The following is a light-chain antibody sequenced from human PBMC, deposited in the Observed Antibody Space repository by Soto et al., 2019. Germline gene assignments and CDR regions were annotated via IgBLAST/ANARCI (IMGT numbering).Light chain of an antibody. V-gene: IGLV1-51*01. CDR3: RTWDSSLSGIV. Sequence: QSVLTQPPSVSAAPGQKVTISCSGSSSNIGNNYVSWYQQLPGTAPKVLIYDDSKRPSGIPDRFSGSKSGTSATLGITGLQTGDEANYYCRTWDSSLSGIVFGGGTQLTVL. J-gene: IGLJ7*01. CDR1: SSNIGNNY. CDR2: DDS.